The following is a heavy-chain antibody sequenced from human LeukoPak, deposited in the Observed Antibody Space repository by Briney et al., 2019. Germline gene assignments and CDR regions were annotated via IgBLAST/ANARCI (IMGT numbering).Heavy chain of an antibody. D-gene: IGHD5-12*01. CDR2: ISSSSSTI. J-gene: IGHJ4*02. CDR3: ARNGYSGYEFPDY. CDR1: GFTFSDYY. V-gene: IGHV3-11*04. Sequence: GGSLRLSCAASGFTFSDYYMSWIRQAPGKGLEWVSYISSSSSTIYLADSVKGRFTISRDNAKNPLYLQMNSLRAEDTAVYYCARNGYSGYEFPDYWGQGTLVTVSS.